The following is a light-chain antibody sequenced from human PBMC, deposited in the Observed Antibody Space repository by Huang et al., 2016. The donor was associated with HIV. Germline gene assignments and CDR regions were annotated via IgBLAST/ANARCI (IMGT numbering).Light chain of an antibody. CDR2: AAS. Sequence: DIQMTQSPSAMSASVGDRVTITCRASQGISNYLAWFQQKPGKVPNRLFYAASSLQIGVPSRFSGSGSGTEFTLTISILQPEDFATYYCLQHNSYPWTFGQGTKVEIK. V-gene: IGKV1-17*03. CDR3: LQHNSYPWT. J-gene: IGKJ1*01. CDR1: QGISNY.